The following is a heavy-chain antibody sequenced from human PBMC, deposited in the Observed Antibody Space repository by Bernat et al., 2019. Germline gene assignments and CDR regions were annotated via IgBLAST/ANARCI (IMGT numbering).Heavy chain of an antibody. J-gene: IGHJ6*02. CDR2: IYSGGST. V-gene: IGHV3-66*01. D-gene: IGHD3-22*01. CDR3: ARDNYDSSGSGMDV. Sequence: EVQLVESGGGLVQPGGSLRLSCAASGFTVSSNYMSWVRQAPGKGLEWVSVIYSGGSTYYADSVKGRFTISRDNSKNTLYLQMNSLRAEDMAVYYCARDNYDSSGSGMDVWGQGTTVTVSS. CDR1: GFTVSSNY.